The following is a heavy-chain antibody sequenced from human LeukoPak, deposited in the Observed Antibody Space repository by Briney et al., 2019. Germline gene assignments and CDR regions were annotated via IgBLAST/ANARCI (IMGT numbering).Heavy chain of an antibody. V-gene: IGHV1-2*02. J-gene: IGHJ3*02. CDR2: INPNSGGT. CDR3: ARDSSSRGAFDI. Sequence: ASVKVSCKASGYTFTGYYMHWVRQAPGQGLEWMGWINPNSGGTNYAQKFQGRVTMTRDTSISTAYTELSRLRSDDTAVYYCARDSSSRGAFDIWGQGTMVTVSS. CDR1: GYTFTGYY.